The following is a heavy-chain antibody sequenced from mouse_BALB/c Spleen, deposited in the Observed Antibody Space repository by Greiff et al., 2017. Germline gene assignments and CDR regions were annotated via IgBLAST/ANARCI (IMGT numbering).Heavy chain of an antibody. CDR3: ARREGLRLRFAY. CDR2: IHYSGST. D-gene: IGHD1-2*01. CDR1: GYSITSGYS. V-gene: IGHV3-1*02. J-gene: IGHJ3*01. Sequence: DVKLQESGPDLVKPSQSLSLTCTVTGYSITSGYSWHWIRQFPGNKLEWMGYIHYSGSTNYNPSLKSRISITRDTSKNQFFLQLNSVTTEDTATYYCARREGLRLRFAYWGQGTLVTVSA.